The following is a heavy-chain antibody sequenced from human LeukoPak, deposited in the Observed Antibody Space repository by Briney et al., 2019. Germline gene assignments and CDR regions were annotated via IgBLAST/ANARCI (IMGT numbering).Heavy chain of an antibody. Sequence: GGSLRLSCAASGFTFSNYWMTWVCQGPGKGLEWVADIKPDGSEKYSVDSVKGRFTISRDNAKSSLYLQMNSLRVEDTAVYYCARGHYGMDPWGQGTAVTVSS. CDR1: GFTFSNYW. CDR2: IKPDGSEK. CDR3: ARGHYGMDP. J-gene: IGHJ6*02. V-gene: IGHV3-7*05.